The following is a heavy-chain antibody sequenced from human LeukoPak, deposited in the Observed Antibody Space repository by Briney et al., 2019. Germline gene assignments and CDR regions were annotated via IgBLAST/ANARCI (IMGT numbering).Heavy chain of an antibody. J-gene: IGHJ4*02. CDR3: AKEYGLRYFDWLLNYFDY. CDR1: GFTFSSYA. V-gene: IGHV3-23*01. CDR2: ISGSGGST. Sequence: PGGSLRLSCAASGFTFSSYAMSWVRQAPGKGLEWVSAISGSGGSTYYADSVKGRFTISRDNSKNTLYLQMNSLRAEDTAVYYCAKEYGLRYFDWLLNYFDYWGQGTLVNVSS. D-gene: IGHD3-9*01.